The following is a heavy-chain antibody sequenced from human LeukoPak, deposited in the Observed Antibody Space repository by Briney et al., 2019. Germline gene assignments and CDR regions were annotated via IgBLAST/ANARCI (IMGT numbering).Heavy chain of an antibody. Sequence: GGSLRLSCAASGFAFSSYWMHWVRQAPGKGLVWVSRINTDGRSVTYAELVKGRFTISRDNAKNTLYLQMNSLRAEDTAVYYCLRTTLGPAGAIDYWGQGTLVAVSS. V-gene: IGHV3-74*01. CDR3: LRTTLGPAGAIDY. CDR1: GFAFSSYW. D-gene: IGHD2-2*01. J-gene: IGHJ4*02. CDR2: INTDGRSV.